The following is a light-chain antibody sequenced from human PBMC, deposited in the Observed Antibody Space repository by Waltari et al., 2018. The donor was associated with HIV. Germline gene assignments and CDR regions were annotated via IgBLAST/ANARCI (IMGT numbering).Light chain of an antibody. CDR1: SSNIGTTY. CDR2: RNN. CDR3: AAWGDSLTSFV. V-gene: IGLV1-47*01. Sequence: QSVLTQPPSASETPGQRVTISCSGSSSNIGTTYVYWYQHLPGTAPKLLIDRNNQRPSGVPDRFSGSKSGTSASLAISGLRSEDEADYYCAAWGDSLTSFVFGTGTKVTVL. J-gene: IGLJ1*01.